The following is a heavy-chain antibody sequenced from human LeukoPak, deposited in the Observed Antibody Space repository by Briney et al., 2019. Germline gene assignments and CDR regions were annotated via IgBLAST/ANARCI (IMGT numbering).Heavy chain of an antibody. CDR2: ISSSGSTI. Sequence: GGSLRLSCAASGFTFSDYYMSWIRQAPGKGLEWVSYISSSGSTIYYADSVKGRFTISRDNAKNSLYLQMNSPRAEDTAVYYCARNRPTDNWNDVAYIDYWGQGTLVTVSS. V-gene: IGHV3-11*01. J-gene: IGHJ4*02. CDR1: GFTFSDYY. CDR3: ARNRPTDNWNDVAYIDY. D-gene: IGHD1-20*01.